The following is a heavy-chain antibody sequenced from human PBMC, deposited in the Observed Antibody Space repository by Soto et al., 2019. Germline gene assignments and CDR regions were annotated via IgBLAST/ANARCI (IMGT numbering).Heavy chain of an antibody. CDR3: VRVLTMVRGVNYYYYYGMDV. Sequence: EVQLVESGGGLVQPGGSLRLSCAASGFTFSSYWMHWVRQAPGKGLVWVSRINTDGSSTSYADSVKGRFTISRDNAKHTLYLQMNSLRAEDTAVYYCVRVLTMVRGVNYYYYYGMDVWGQGTTVTVSS. V-gene: IGHV3-74*01. J-gene: IGHJ6*02. D-gene: IGHD3-10*01. CDR2: INTDGSST. CDR1: GFTFSSYW.